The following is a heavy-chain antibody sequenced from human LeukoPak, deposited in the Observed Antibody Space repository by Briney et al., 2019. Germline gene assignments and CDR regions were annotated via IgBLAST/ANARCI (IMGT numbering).Heavy chain of an antibody. V-gene: IGHV1-18*01. D-gene: IGHD3-22*01. CDR1: GYTFTSYG. Sequence: ASVNVSCKASGYTFTSYGISWVRQAPGQGLEGMGGISAYNGNTNNAQKLQGRVTMTTDTSTSTAYMELRSLRSDDTAVYYCARDVAFPSDMIVVVIGHNDAFDIWGQGTMVTVSS. CDR2: ISAYNGNT. J-gene: IGHJ3*02. CDR3: ARDVAFPSDMIVVVIGHNDAFDI.